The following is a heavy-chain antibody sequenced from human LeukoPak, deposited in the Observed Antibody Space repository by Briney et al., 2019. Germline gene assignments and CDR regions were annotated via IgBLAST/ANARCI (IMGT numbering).Heavy chain of an antibody. CDR1: GFIFSDYY. CDR3: ARAGWELLLDYYYGMDV. D-gene: IGHD1-26*01. Sequence: GGSLRVCCVASGFIFSDYYMSWIRQAPGKGLELVSYISSSGSTIYYADSVKGRFTISRDNAKNSLYLQMNSLRAEDTAVYYCARAGWELLLDYYYGMDVWGQGTTVTVSS. J-gene: IGHJ6*02. CDR2: ISSSGSTI. V-gene: IGHV3-11*01.